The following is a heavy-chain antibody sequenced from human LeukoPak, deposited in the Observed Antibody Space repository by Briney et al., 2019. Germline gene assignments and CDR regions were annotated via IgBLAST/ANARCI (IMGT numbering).Heavy chain of an antibody. CDR2: IYYSGST. V-gene: IGHV4-59*01. Sequence: PSETLSLTCTVSGGSISSYYWSWIRQPPGKGLEWIGYIYYSGSTNYNPSLKSRVTISVDTSKNQFSLKLSSVTAADTAVYYCARAIRSETGMVPHYGMDVWGQGTTVTVSS. CDR3: ARAIRSETGMVPHYGMDV. D-gene: IGHD5-18*01. CDR1: GGSISSYY. J-gene: IGHJ6*02.